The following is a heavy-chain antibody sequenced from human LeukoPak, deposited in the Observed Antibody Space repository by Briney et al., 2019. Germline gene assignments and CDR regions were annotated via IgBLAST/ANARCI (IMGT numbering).Heavy chain of an antibody. V-gene: IGHV3-23*01. CDR2: MSGSGGFT. J-gene: IGHJ5*02. Sequence: SGGSLRLSCAASGFTFSSYGMSWVRQAPGKGLEWVSCMSGSGGFTHYADSVKGRFTISRDNSKNTLYLQMNSLRAEDTAVYYCAKVGNELRFADWLSPFGPWGQGTLVTVSS. CDR3: AKVGNELRFADWLSPFGP. CDR1: GFTFSSYG. D-gene: IGHD3-9*01.